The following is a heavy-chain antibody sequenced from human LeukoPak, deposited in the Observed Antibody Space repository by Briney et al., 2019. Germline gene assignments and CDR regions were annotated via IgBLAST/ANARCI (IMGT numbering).Heavy chain of an antibody. V-gene: IGHV6-1*01. D-gene: IGHD2-21*01. CDR3: CHSLSGRTGAFDI. CDR1: GDSVSSNSAA. J-gene: IGHJ3*02. CDR2: TYYRSKWYN. Sequence: SQTPSLTCAIPGDSVSSNSAAWNWIRQSPSRCLEWLGRTYYRSKWYNDYAVSVKSRITINPDTSKNQFSLQLDSLTPEDTAVYYCCHSLSGRTGAFDIWGRGTVVTVSS.